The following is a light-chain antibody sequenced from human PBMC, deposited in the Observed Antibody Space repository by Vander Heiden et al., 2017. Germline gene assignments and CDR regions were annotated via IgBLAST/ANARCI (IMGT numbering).Light chain of an antibody. CDR3: QQRSNWP. V-gene: IGKV3-11*01. CDR1: QSVSSY. Sequence: EIVLTQSPATLSLSPGERATLSCRASQSVSSYLAWYKQKPGQAPRLLIYDASNRATGIPARFRGSGSGTDFTLTISSLEPEDFAVYYCQQRSNWPFGQGTKLEIK. J-gene: IGKJ2*01. CDR2: DAS.